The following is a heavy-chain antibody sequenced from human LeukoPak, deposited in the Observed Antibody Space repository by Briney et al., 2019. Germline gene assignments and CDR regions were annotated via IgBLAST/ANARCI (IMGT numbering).Heavy chain of an antibody. CDR1: GFPFSSHA. V-gene: IGHV3-23*01. CDR2: ISISGDMT. CDR3: ANEEVPNDY. Sequence: PGGSLRLSCEVSGFPFSSHAMSWVRQAPGRGQEWDSGISISGDMTYYADSVQGRFIISRDNSKNTVYLQMDSLRVEDTAVYYCANEEVPNDYWGQGTLVTVSS. J-gene: IGHJ4*02. D-gene: IGHD4/OR15-4a*01.